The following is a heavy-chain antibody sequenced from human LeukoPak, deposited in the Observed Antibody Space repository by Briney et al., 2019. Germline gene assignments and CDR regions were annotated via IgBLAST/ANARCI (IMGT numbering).Heavy chain of an antibody. D-gene: IGHD3-3*01. CDR1: GFTFSSYW. CDR3: ATLAYDFDY. V-gene: IGHV3-7*01. J-gene: IGHJ4*02. Sequence: PGGSLRLSCATSGFTFSSYWMSWVRQAPGKGLEWVANIKQDGSEINYVDSVKGRFTISRDNAKNSLYLQMNSLRAEDTAVYYCATLAYDFDYWGQGTLVTVSS. CDR2: IKQDGSEI.